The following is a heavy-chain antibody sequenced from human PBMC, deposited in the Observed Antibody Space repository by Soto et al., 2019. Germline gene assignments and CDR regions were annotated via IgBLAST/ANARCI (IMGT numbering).Heavy chain of an antibody. CDR2: INPTDSET. CDR3: ASPTMTSTSFYYAMDV. J-gene: IGHJ6*02. V-gene: IGHV5-10-1*01. D-gene: IGHD4-17*01. Sequence: PGDSLKISCKTSGHRFTTYWISWVRQMPGKGLEYMRKINPTDSETNYSPSFEGHVTFSVDRSTSTAYVRWNSLKASDTAMYYCASPTMTSTSFYYAMDVWGQGTTVTVSS. CDR1: GHRFTTYW.